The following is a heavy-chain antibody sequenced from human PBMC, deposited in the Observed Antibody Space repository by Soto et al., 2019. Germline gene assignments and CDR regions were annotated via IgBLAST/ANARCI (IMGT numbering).Heavy chain of an antibody. D-gene: IGHD6-25*01. V-gene: IGHV3-23*01. CDR2: ISRSSGST. CDR3: ASGSFYYYIEV. J-gene: IGHJ6*03. CDR1: GFTFSSYF. Sequence: GGSLRLSCAASGFTFSSYFMTWVRQAPGKELEWVSSISRSSGSTYYADSVSARFTIPRDNSKNTLYLQLNSLNADDTAVYYCASGSFYYYIEVWGKGTTVTVSS.